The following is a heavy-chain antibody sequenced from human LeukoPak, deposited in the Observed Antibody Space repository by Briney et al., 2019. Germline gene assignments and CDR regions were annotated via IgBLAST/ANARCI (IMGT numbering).Heavy chain of an antibody. Sequence: PSETLSLTCTVSGGSFNGYYWSWIRQPPGKGLEWIGEINPSGGTNFNPSLKSRVTMSLDASKNQFSLKLDSVTAADTAVYFCATRRNWGQGTMVTVSS. V-gene: IGHV4-34*01. J-gene: IGHJ3*01. CDR3: ATRRN. CDR2: INPSGGT. CDR1: GGSFNGYY.